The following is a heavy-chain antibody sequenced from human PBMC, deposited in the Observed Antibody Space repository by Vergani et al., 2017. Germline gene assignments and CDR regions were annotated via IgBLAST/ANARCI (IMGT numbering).Heavy chain of an antibody. V-gene: IGHV3-33*01. CDR2: IWYDGSNK. CDR3: ARAPSFDYVWGSYRPGLYYYMDV. J-gene: IGHJ6*03. D-gene: IGHD3-16*02. Sequence: QVQLVESGGGVVQPGRSLRLSCAASGFTFSSYGMHWVRQAPGKGLEWVAVIWYDGSNKYYADSVKGRFTISGDNSKNTLYLQMNSLGAEDTAVYYCARAPSFDYVWGSYRPGLYYYMDVWGKGTTVTVSS. CDR1: GFTFSSYG.